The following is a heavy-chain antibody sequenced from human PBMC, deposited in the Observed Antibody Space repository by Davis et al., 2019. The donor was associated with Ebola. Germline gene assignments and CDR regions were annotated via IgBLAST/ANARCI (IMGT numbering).Heavy chain of an antibody. J-gene: IGHJ5*02. V-gene: IGHV4-39*01. Sequence: SETLSLTCTVSGASISSSNYYWGWIRQPPGKGLEWIGSIYYSGSTYYNPSLKSRVTISVDTSKNQFSLELNSLTAADTAVYYCARRYSISWYDLWGQGTLVTVSS. CDR3: ARRYSISWYDL. D-gene: IGHD6-13*01. CDR2: IYYSGST. CDR1: GASISSSNYY.